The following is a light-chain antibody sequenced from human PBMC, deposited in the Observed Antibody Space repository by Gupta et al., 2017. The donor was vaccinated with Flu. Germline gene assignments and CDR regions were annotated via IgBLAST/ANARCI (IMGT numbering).Light chain of an antibody. CDR2: KAS. J-gene: IGKJ1*01. V-gene: IGKV1-5*03. CDR3: QQYNSYSWT. CDR1: QSISSW. Sequence: ATVGDRVTITCRASQSISSWLAWFLQKPGKAPKPLIYKASNLEDGVPSRFSGRGSGTEFTLTISSLQPDDYATYYCQQYNSYSWTFGQGTRVEI.